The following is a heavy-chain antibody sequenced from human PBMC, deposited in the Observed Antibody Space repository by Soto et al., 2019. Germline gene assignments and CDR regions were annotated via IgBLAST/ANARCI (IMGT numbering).Heavy chain of an antibody. D-gene: IGHD3-16*01. CDR1: GLTFTRAW. CDR3: AADLPDWGAYAFDY. V-gene: IGHV3-15*07. Sequence: EVQLVESGGDLVQPGGSLRLSCAASGLTFTRAWLNWVRQAPGKGLEWVGRAKSEINGGAVDYAAPVKGRFTISRDASQNTVYLQMNSLRADDTAVYYCAADLPDWGAYAFDYWGHGTQVTVSS. CDR2: AKSEINGGAV. J-gene: IGHJ4*01.